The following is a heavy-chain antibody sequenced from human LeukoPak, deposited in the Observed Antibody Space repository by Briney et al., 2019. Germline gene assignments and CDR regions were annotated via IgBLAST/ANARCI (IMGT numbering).Heavy chain of an antibody. V-gene: IGHV1-69*13. J-gene: IGHJ4*02. CDR3: ARGRGMGIAAANDY. CDR2: IIPIFGTA. Sequence: SVKVSCKASGGTFSSYAISWVRQAPGQGLEWMGGIIPIFGTANYAQKFQGRVTITADESTSTAYMELSSLRSEDTAVYYCARGRGMGIAAANDYWGQGTLVTVSS. D-gene: IGHD6-13*01. CDR1: GGTFSSYA.